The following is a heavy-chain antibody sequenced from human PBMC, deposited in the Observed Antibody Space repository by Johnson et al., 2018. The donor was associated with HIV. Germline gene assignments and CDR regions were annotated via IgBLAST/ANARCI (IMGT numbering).Heavy chain of an antibody. J-gene: IGHJ3*02. D-gene: IGHD3-16*01. Sequence: VQLVESGGGLVQPGGSLRLSCAASGFTFSNAWMNWVRQAPGKGLEYVSGITGNGGSTYYANSVKGRFTISRDNSKNTLYLQMGSLRAEDMAVYYCARDPLENDYIWGQGAFDIWGQGTMVTVSS. V-gene: IGHV3-64*01. CDR1: GFTFSNAW. CDR3: ARDPLENDYIWGQGAFDI. CDR2: ITGNGGST.